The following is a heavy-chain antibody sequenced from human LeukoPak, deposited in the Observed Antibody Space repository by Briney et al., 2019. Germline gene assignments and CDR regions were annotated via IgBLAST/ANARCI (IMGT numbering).Heavy chain of an antibody. CDR3: VRVRPLYDSSSYYFDY. D-gene: IGHD6-6*01. CDR1: GYTFTSYD. J-gene: IGHJ4*02. CDR2: LNPNSGNT. Sequence: GASVKVSCKASGYTFTSYDISWVRQATGQGLGWMAWLNPNSGNTGYAQKLQGRVTITRNPSIRTAYMELSSLRSEDTAVYYCVRVRPLYDSSSYYFDYWGQGTLVTVSS. V-gene: IGHV1-8*03.